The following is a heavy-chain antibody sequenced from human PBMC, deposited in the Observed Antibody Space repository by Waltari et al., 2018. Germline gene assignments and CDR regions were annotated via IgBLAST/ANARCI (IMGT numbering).Heavy chain of an antibody. CDR1: GYTFTGYY. CDR3: ARDPITMIVNWDWFDP. CDR2: INPNSGGT. D-gene: IGHD3-22*01. J-gene: IGHJ5*02. Sequence: QVQLVQSGAEVKKPGASVKVSCKASGYTFTGYYMPWVRPAPGQGLEWMGWINPNSGGTNYAQKFQGRVTMTRDTSISTAYMELSRLRSDDTAVYYCARDPITMIVNWDWFDPWGQGTLVTVSS. V-gene: IGHV1-2*02.